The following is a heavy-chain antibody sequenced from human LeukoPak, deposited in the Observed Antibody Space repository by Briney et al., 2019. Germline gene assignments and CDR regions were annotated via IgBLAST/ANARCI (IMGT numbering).Heavy chain of an antibody. CDR1: GFTFDDYG. V-gene: IGHV3-20*01. D-gene: IGHD4-17*01. J-gene: IGHJ4*02. Sequence: GGSLRLSCAASGFTFDDYGMSWVRQAPGKGLKWVSGINWNGGSTGYADSVKGRFTISRDNAKNSLYLQMNSLRAEDTALYHCARDMGYGDALEEYFDYWGQGTLVTVSS. CDR3: ARDMGYGDALEEYFDY. CDR2: INWNGGST.